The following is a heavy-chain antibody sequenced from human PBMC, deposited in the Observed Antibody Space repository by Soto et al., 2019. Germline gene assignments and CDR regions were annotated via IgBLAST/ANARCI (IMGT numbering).Heavy chain of an antibody. Sequence: GGSLRLSCAASGFTFSSYGMHWVRQAPGKGLEWVAVIWYDGSNKYYADSVKGRFTISRDNSKNTLYLQMNSLRAEDTAVYYCARDHQYLDRGSYYSFYYYYGMDVWGQGTTVTVSS. J-gene: IGHJ6*02. D-gene: IGHD1-26*01. CDR1: GFTFSSYG. CDR3: ARDHQYLDRGSYYSFYYYYGMDV. V-gene: IGHV3-33*01. CDR2: IWYDGSNK.